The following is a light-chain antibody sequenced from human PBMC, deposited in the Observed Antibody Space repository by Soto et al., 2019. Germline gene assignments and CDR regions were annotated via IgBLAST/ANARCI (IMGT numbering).Light chain of an antibody. CDR3: QHYNSYRMGIT. CDR2: DAS. Sequence: DIQMTQSPSTLSASVGDRVTITFRASQSISSWLALYQQKPGKAPKLLIYDASSLESGVPSGFSGSGSGTEFTLTISSLQPDDFATYYCQHYNSYRMGITFGQGTRLEIK. V-gene: IGKV1-5*01. CDR1: QSISSW. J-gene: IGKJ5*01.